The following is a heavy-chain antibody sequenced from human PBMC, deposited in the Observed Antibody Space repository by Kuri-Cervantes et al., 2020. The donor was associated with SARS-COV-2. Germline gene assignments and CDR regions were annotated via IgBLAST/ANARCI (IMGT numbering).Heavy chain of an antibody. CDR1: GYTFTSYG. V-gene: IGHV1-18*01. CDR2: ISAYNGNT. CDR3: SASGSTFDY. D-gene: IGHD3-10*01. J-gene: IGHJ4*02. Sequence: ASVKVSCKASGYTFTSYGISWVRQAPGQGLEWMGWISAYNGNTNYAQKFQGRVTITADKSTTTAYMDLSSLTSEDTAMYYCSASGSTFDYWGQGTLVTVSS.